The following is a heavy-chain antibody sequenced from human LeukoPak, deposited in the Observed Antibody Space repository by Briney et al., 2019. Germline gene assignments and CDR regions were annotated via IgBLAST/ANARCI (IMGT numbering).Heavy chain of an antibody. CDR3: ARVSNFPGIALRDHDAFDL. J-gene: IGHJ3*01. CDR1: GYSFTGYD. V-gene: IGHV1-2*02. CDR2: INPSSGGT. Sequence: GASVKVSCKASGYSFTGYDLHWVRQAPGQGLEWMGWINPSSGGTNYAQKFQGRVTMTRETTNTTAYMELSRLRSDDTAVYYCARVSNFPGIALRDHDAFDLWGQGTMVTVSS. D-gene: IGHD6-13*01.